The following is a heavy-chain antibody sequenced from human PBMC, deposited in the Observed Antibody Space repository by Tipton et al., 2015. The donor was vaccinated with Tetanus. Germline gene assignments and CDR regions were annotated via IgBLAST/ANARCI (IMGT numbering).Heavy chain of an antibody. J-gene: IGHJ4*02. D-gene: IGHD5/OR15-5a*01. Sequence: TLSLTCAVSGGSFSGFYWSWIRQPPGKGLEWIGEINHRGGTSYKPSLKSRVTMSVDTSKEDFSVSLTSVTAADTAVYYCARLREIVSRSGWAFDYWGQGILVTVAS. V-gene: IGHV4-34*01. CDR1: GGSFSGFY. CDR3: ARLREIVSRSGWAFDY. CDR2: INHRGGT.